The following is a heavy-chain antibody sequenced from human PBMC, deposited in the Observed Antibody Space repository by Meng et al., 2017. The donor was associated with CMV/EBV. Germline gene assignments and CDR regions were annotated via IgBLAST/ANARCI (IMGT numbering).Heavy chain of an antibody. CDR1: GGTFSSYT. V-gene: IGHV1-69*02. CDR3: ARGGIVVGEYFQH. D-gene: IGHD3-22*01. Sequence: SVQVSCKASGGTFSSYTISWVRQAPGQGLEWMGRIIPILGIANYAQKFQGRVTITADKSTSTAYMELSSLRSEDTAVYYCARGGIVVGEYFQHWGQGTLVTVSS. CDR2: IIPILGIA. J-gene: IGHJ1*01.